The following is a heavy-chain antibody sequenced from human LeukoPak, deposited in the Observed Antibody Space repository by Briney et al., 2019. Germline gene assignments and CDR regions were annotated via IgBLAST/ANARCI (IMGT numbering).Heavy chain of an antibody. V-gene: IGHV3-23*01. CDR2: ISGSGGIT. J-gene: IGHJ4*02. CDR3: APDREGGYYDSSGAGY. CDR1: GFTFSSYA. D-gene: IGHD3-22*01. Sequence: PGGSLRLSCAASGFTFSSYAMSWVRQAPGKGLEGVSGISGSGGITNYADSVKGRFTISRDNSKNTLYLQMNSLRAEDTAVYYCAPDREGGYYDSSGAGYWGQGTLVTVSS.